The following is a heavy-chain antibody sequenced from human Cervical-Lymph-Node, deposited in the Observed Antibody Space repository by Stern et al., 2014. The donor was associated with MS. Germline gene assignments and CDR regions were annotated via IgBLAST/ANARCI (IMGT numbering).Heavy chain of an antibody. Sequence: VQLVQSGAEVKKPGASVKVSCKASGYTFNSYGISWVRQAPGEGLEWLRWISAYNGNTYYAPQLHGRVSTTTDTSTSTAYMVLRSLRSDDTAVYYCARGLLGSENAFDIWVQGTMFTVSS. CDR1: GYTFNSYG. J-gene: IGHJ3*02. CDR3: ARGLLGSENAFDI. D-gene: IGHD2-15*01. V-gene: IGHV1-18*01. CDR2: ISAYNGNT.